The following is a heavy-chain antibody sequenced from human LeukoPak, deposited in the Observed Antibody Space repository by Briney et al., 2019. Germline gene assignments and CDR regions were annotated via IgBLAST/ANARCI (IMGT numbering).Heavy chain of an antibody. CDR1: GFTFSSYA. J-gene: IGHJ3*02. CDR3: ARPPPGPQI. V-gene: IGHV3-30-3*01. CDR2: ISYDGSNK. Sequence: PGGSLRLSCAASGFTFSSYAMHWVRQAPGKGLEWVAVISYDGSNKYYADSVKGRFTISRDNSKNTLYLQMNSLRAEDTAVYYCARPPPGPQIWGQGTMVTVSS.